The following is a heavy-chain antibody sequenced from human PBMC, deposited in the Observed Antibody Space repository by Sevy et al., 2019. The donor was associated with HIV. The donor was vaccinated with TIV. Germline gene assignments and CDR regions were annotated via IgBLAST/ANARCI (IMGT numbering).Heavy chain of an antibody. J-gene: IGHJ3*02. CDR3: WGGTSTGWCPNGAFDI. D-gene: IGHD3-16*01. Sequence: QSETLSLTCTVSGYSISSGYYWGWIRQPPGKGLEWIGSIYHSGSTYYNPSLKSRVTISVDTSKNQFSLKLSSVTAADTGLVFVWGGTSTGWCPNGAFDIWGQGTMVTVSS. V-gene: IGHV4-38-2*02. CDR1: GYSISSGYY. CDR2: IYHSGST.